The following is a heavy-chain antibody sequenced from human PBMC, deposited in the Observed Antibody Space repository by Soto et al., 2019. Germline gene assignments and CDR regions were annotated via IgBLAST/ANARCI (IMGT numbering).Heavy chain of an antibody. CDR3: AKDALVYCSGGSCYWGEVDY. J-gene: IGHJ4*02. CDR1: GFTFSSYG. D-gene: IGHD2-15*01. CDR2: ISYDGSNK. V-gene: IGHV3-30*18. Sequence: GGSLRLSCAASGFTFSSYGMHWVRQAPGKGLEWVAVISYDGSNKYYADSVKGRFTISRDNSKNTLYLQMNSLRAEDTAVYYCAKDALVYCSGGSCYWGEVDYWGQGTLVTVSS.